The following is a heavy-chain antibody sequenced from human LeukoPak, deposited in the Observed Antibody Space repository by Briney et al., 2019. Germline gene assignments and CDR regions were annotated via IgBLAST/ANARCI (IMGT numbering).Heavy chain of an antibody. D-gene: IGHD3-22*01. J-gene: IGHJ4*02. CDR3: ARVALDCFDGRGCRLFDY. CDR2: LYYRGST. V-gene: IGHV4-61*01. CDR1: GGSVSTDNYF. Sequence: KPSETLSLTCTVSGGSVSTDNYFWSWIRQPPGKGLEWIGSLYYRGSTSCNPSLKSRVTISVDTSKNQFSLKLRSVTAADTAIYYCARVALDCFDGRGCRLFDYWGQGTLVTVSS.